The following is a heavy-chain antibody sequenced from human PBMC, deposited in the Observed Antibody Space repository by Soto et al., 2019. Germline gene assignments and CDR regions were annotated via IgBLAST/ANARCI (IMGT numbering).Heavy chain of an antibody. CDR1: GFTFSSYG. D-gene: IGHD1-26*01. Sequence: QVQLVESGGGVVQPGRSLRLSCAASGFTFSSYGMHWVRQAPGRGLEWVAVISYDGSNKYYADSVKGRVTISRDNSKNSLYLQMNRLRAEDTAVYYCAKDDGGGGSYYGYGMDVWGQGTTVTVSS. CDR2: ISYDGSNK. V-gene: IGHV3-30*18. CDR3: AKDDGGGGSYYGYGMDV. J-gene: IGHJ6*02.